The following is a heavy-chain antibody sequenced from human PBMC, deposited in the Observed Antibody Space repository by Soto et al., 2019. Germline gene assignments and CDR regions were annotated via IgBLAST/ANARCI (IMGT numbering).Heavy chain of an antibody. CDR3: AAGGTRWLHSPFDY. D-gene: IGHD1-1*01. Sequence: QVQLLQSGAEVKKPGASEKVSCKVSGHTLTELSMHWVRQAPGRGLEWMGGFDPEDGETIFAQKFQGRVTMTEDTSTDSTYMELTSLRSEDTAVYYCAAGGTRWLHSPFDYWGQGTLATISS. V-gene: IGHV1-24*01. CDR2: FDPEDGET. J-gene: IGHJ4*02. CDR1: GHTLTELS.